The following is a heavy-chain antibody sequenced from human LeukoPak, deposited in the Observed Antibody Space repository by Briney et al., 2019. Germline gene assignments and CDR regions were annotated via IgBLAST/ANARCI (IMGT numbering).Heavy chain of an antibody. Sequence: TGGSLRLSCAASGFTFSSYAMSWVRQAPGKGLEWVSAISGSGGSTYYADSVKGRFTISRDNSKNTLYLQMNSLRAEDTAVYYCAKAERGIAARFSHFDYWGQGTLVTVSS. D-gene: IGHD6-6*01. J-gene: IGHJ4*02. V-gene: IGHV3-23*01. CDR2: ISGSGGST. CDR1: GFTFSSYA. CDR3: AKAERGIAARFSHFDY.